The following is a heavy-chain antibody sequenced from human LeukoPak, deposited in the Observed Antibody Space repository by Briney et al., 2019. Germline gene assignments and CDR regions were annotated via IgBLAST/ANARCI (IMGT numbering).Heavy chain of an antibody. J-gene: IGHJ4*02. CDR2: IYSGGST. Sequence: PGGSLRLSCAASGFTVSSNYMSWVRQAPGKGLEWVSVIYSGGSTYYADSVKGRFTISRDNSKNTLYLQMNSLRAEDTAVYYCARGRTYYYDGSTFDYWGQGTLVTVSS. D-gene: IGHD3-22*01. CDR3: ARGRTYYYDGSTFDY. CDR1: GFTVSSNY. V-gene: IGHV3-66*01.